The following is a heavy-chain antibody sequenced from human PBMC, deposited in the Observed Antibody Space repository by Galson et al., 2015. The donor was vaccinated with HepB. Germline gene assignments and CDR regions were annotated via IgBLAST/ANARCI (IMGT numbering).Heavy chain of an antibody. CDR3: VKGDSGSHLTAFHI. CDR2: ISNSGGST. CDR1: GFNFNSYT. V-gene: IGHV3-64D*06. D-gene: IGHD1-26*01. J-gene: IGHJ3*02. Sequence: SLRLSCAASGFNFNSYTMHWVRQAPGKGLEYVSAISNSGGSTYYADSVKGRFTISRDNSKNTLFLQVSSLRTEDTAVFYCVKGDSGSHLTAFHIWGQGTMVTVSS.